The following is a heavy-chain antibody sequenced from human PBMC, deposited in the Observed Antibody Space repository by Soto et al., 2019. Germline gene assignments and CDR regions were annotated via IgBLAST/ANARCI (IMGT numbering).Heavy chain of an antibody. Sequence: PSETLSLTCTVSCGSIRRGGYYWTWIRQYPGKGLEWLGHIYYSGSTFYNPSLKSRVTISVDTSKNQFSLKLNSVTAADTAVYYCARASDAFSIHSWGQGTLVTVSS. V-gene: IGHV4-31*03. D-gene: IGHD2-2*01. CDR2: IYYSGST. CDR3: ARASDAFSIHS. CDR1: CGSIRRGGYY. J-gene: IGHJ4*02.